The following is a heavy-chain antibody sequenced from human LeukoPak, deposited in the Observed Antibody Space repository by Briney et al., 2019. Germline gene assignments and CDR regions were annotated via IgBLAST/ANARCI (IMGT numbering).Heavy chain of an antibody. CDR3: ARDPLGGSWYS. J-gene: IGHJ4*02. Sequence: VGSLRLSCAASGFTFSSYWMSWVCQAPGKGLEWVANIKQAGSEKYYVDSAKGRFPISRDNAKNSLYLQMNRLRAEDTAVYYCARDPLGGSWYSWGQGTLVTVSS. CDR1: GFTFSSYW. CDR2: IKQAGSEK. V-gene: IGHV3-7*03. D-gene: IGHD6-13*01.